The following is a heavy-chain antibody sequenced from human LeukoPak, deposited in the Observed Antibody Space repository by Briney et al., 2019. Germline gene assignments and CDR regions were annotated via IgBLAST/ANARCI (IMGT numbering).Heavy chain of an antibody. V-gene: IGHV3-23*01. J-gene: IGHJ4*02. CDR3: AKDLRITMVRGGYFDY. CDR1: GFTFSSYA. Sequence: GGSLRLSCAASGFTFSSYAMSWVRQAPGKGLEWVSAISGSGGSTYYADSVKGRFTISRDNSKNTLYLQMNSLRAEDTAVYYCAKDLRITMVRGGYFDYWGQGTLVTVSS. CDR2: ISGSGGST. D-gene: IGHD3-10*01.